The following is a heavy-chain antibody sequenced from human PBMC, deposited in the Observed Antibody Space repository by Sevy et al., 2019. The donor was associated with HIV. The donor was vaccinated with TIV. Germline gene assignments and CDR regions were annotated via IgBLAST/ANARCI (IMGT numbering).Heavy chain of an antibody. V-gene: IGHV4-39*01. CDR2: VHYSGRT. Sequence: SETLSLTCTVSGDSISSGNYLWSWIRQTPGKGLEWIGTVHYSGRTYYNPSLKSRVTISEDTSKNQFSLNLNSVTAADTAVYFCARNFDYWGQGTLVTVSS. CDR3: ARNFDY. J-gene: IGHJ4*02. CDR1: GDSISSGNYL.